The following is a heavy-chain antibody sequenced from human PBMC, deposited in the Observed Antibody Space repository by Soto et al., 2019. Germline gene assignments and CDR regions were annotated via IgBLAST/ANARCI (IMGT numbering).Heavy chain of an antibody. J-gene: IGHJ4*02. D-gene: IGHD5-12*01. CDR3: ARGVGWLHRTLDY. Sequence: SETLSLTCAVYGGSFSGYYWSWIRQPPGKGLEWIGEINHSGSTNYNPSLKSRVTISVDTSKNQFSLKLSSVTAADTAVYCCARGVGWLHRTLDYWGQGTLVTVSS. V-gene: IGHV4-34*01. CDR2: INHSGST. CDR1: GGSFSGYY.